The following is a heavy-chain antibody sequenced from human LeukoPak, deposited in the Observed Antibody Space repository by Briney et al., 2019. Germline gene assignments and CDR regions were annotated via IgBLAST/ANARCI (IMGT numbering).Heavy chain of an antibody. V-gene: IGHV4-31*03. CDR2: IYYSGST. CDR3: ARVTAIVRVFDY. Sequence: SETLSLTCTVSGGSISSGGYYWSWIRQHPGKGLEWIGYIYYSGSTYYNPSLKSRVTISVDTSKNQFSLKLSSVTAADTAVYYCARVTAIVRVFDYWGQGTLSPSPQ. D-gene: IGHD3-22*01. J-gene: IGHJ4*02. CDR1: GGSISSGGYY.